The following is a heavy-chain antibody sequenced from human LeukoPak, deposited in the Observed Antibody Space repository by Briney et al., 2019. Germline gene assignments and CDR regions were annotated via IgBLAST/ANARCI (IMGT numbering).Heavy chain of an antibody. V-gene: IGHV3-64*01. CDR2: ISGSGGKK. CDR3: VRGAYSSSWLNFDY. CDR1: GFTFSNYA. J-gene: IGHJ4*02. D-gene: IGHD6-13*01. Sequence: SGGSLRLSCAASGFTFSNYAIHWVRQAPGKGLEYVSAISGSGGKKYYANSVKGRFTISRDNSKNTLYLQMGSLRAEDTAVYYCVRGAYSSSWLNFDYWGQGTLVTVSS.